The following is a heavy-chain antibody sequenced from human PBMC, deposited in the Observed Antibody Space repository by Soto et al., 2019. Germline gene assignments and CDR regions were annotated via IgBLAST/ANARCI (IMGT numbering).Heavy chain of an antibody. CDR3: ARAAQGGIEWELLAFDY. D-gene: IGHD1-26*01. V-gene: IGHV3-33*01. CDR2: IWYDGSNK. CDR1: GFTFSSYG. Sequence: QVQLVESGGGVVQPGRSLRLSCEASGFTFSSYGMHWVRQAPGKGLEWVAVIWYDGSNKYYADSVKGRFTISRDNYKNTLYLQMNSLRAEDTAVYYWARAAQGGIEWELLAFDYWGQGTLVTVSS. J-gene: IGHJ4*02.